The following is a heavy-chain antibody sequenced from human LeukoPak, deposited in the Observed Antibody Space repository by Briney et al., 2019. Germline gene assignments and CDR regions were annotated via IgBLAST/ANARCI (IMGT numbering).Heavy chain of an antibody. CDR1: GFTVSNNY. Sequence: GGSLRLSCAASGFTVSNNYMSWVRQAPGKGLEGVSVIYSGGSTYYADSVKGRFTISRHDSKNTLYLQINSLRAEDTAVYYCASGRADYYGVDVWGQGTTVTVSS. CDR2: IYSGGST. D-gene: IGHD3-10*01. CDR3: ASGRADYYGVDV. V-gene: IGHV3-53*04. J-gene: IGHJ6*02.